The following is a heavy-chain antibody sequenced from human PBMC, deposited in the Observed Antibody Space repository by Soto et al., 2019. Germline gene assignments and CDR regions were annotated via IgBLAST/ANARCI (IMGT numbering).Heavy chain of an antibody. Sequence: PGGSLRLSCAASGFTFSSYGMHWVRQAPGKGLEWVAVIWYDGSNKYYADSVKGRFTISRDNSKNTLYPQMNSLRAEDTAVYYCARDRTSYSSSYYYYYGMDVWGQGTTVTVSS. V-gene: IGHV3-33*01. J-gene: IGHJ6*02. CDR3: ARDRTSYSSSYYYYYGMDV. D-gene: IGHD6-6*01. CDR1: GFTFSSYG. CDR2: IWYDGSNK.